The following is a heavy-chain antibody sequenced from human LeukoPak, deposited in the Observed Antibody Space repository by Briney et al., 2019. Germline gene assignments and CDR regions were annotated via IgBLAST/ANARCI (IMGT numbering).Heavy chain of an antibody. J-gene: IGHJ5*02. D-gene: IGHD2-2*02. CDR2: IYPGDSDT. V-gene: IGHV5-51*01. Sequence: GESLKISCKGSGYSFTSYWICWVRQMPGKGLEWMGIIYPGDSDTRYSPSFQGQVTISADKSISTAYLQWSSLKASDTAMYYCARFSLYCSSTSCYNAWFDPWGQGTLVTVSS. CDR3: ARFSLYCSSTSCYNAWFDP. CDR1: GYSFTSYW.